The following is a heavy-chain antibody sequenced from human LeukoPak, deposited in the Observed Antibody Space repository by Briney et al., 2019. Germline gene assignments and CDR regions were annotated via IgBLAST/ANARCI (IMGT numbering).Heavy chain of an antibody. D-gene: IGHD2-21*01. V-gene: IGHV3-23*01. J-gene: IGHJ4*01. Sequence: GGSLRLSCTASGLSLNNYAMSWVRQVPGKGLEWVSASSSSDGGKWYAESVRGRFTISRDTSKNTVYLQMNSLRVEDAGVYYCAKAPVTSCRGAFCYPFDYWGHGTLVTVPS. CDR1: GLSLNNYA. CDR3: AKAPVTSCRGAFCYPFDY. CDR2: SSSSDGGK.